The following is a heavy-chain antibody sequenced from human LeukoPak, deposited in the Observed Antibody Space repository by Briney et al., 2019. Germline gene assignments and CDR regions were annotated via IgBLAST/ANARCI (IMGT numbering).Heavy chain of an antibody. CDR1: GFTFSSYA. J-gene: IGHJ4*02. V-gene: IGHV3-23*01. D-gene: IGHD3-22*01. CDR3: AKEPHYYYDSSGYYYGTFFDY. CDR2: ISGSGGST. Sequence: GGSLRLSCAASGFTFSSYAMSWVRQAPGKGLEWVSAISGSGGSTYYADSVKGRFTISRDNSKNTLYLQMNSLRAEDTAVYYCAKEPHYYYDSSGYYYGTFFDYWGQGTLATVSS.